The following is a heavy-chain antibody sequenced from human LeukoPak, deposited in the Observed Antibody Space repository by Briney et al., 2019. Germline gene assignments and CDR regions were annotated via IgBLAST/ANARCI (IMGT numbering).Heavy chain of an antibody. J-gene: IGHJ4*02. Sequence: SETLSLTCTVSGGSISSSSYYWGWIRQPPGKGLEWIGNIYYSGSTYYNPSLKSRVTMSVDTSKNQFSLRLSSVTAADTAVYYCARLDSWGSGDYWGQGTLVTVSS. D-gene: IGHD3-16*01. V-gene: IGHV4-39*01. CDR3: ARLDSWGSGDY. CDR2: IYYSGST. CDR1: GGSISSSSYY.